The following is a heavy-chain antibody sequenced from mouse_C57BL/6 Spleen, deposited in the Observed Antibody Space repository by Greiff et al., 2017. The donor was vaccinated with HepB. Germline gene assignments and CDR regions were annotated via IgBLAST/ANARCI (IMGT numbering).Heavy chain of an antibody. D-gene: IGHD2-4*01. CDR3: ARDGYDYDPYYFDY. Sequence: EVKLQESGPGLVKPSQSLSLTCSVTGYSITSGYYWNWIRQFPGNKLEWMGYISYDGSNNYNPSLKNRISITRDTSKNQFFLKLNSVTTEDTATYYCARDGYDYDPYYFDYWGQGTTLTVSS. V-gene: IGHV3-6*01. CDR2: ISYDGSN. J-gene: IGHJ2*01. CDR1: GYSITSGYY.